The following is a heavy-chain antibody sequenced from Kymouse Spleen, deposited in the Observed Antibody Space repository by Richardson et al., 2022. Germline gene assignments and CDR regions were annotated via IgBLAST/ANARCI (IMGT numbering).Heavy chain of an antibody. V-gene: IGHV4-59*01. J-gene: IGHJ6*02. CDR3: ARDHGSGSYMDV. D-gene: IGHD3-10*01. Sequence: QVQLQESGPGLVKPSETLSLTCTVSGGSISSYYWSWIRQPPGKGLEWIGYIYYSGSTNYNPSLKSRVTISVDTSKNQFSLKLSSVTAADTAVYYCARDHGSGSYMDVWGQGTTVTVSS. CDR1: GGSISSYY. CDR2: IYYSGST.